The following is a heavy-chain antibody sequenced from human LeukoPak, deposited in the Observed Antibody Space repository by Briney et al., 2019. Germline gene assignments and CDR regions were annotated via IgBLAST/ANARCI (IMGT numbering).Heavy chain of an antibody. D-gene: IGHD6-19*01. CDR3: ATLAVAGTFDY. CDR2: IYYSGST. V-gene: IGHV4-59*01. J-gene: IGHJ4*02. Sequence: SETLSLTCTVSGGSISSYYWSWIRQPPGKGLEWIGYIYYSGSTNYNPSLKSRDTISVDTSKNQFSLKLSSVTAADTAVYYCATLAVAGTFDYWGQGTLVTVSS. CDR1: GGSISSYY.